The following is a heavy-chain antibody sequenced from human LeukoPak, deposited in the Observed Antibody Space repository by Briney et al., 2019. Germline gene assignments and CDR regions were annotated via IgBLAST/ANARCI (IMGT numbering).Heavy chain of an antibody. CDR3: ARRVAARRRWFDP. D-gene: IGHD6-6*01. J-gene: IGHJ5*02. CDR1: GYTFTSYD. Sequence: ASVKVSCKASGYTFTSYDINWVRQATGQGLEWMGWMNPNSGNTGYAQKFQGGVTMTRNTSISTAYMELSSLRSEDTAVYYCARRVAARRRWFDPWGQGTLVTVSS. CDR2: MNPNSGNT. V-gene: IGHV1-8*01.